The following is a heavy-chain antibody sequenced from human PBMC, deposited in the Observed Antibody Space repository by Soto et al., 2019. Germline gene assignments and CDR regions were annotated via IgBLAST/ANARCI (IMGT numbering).Heavy chain of an antibody. CDR3: ARPLWRDDYNWGYFDL. D-gene: IGHD4-4*01. J-gene: IGHJ2*01. CDR2: ISYAGSNK. CDR1: GFTFSSYA. Sequence: PGGSLRLSCGASGFTFSSYAMHWVRQAPGKGLEWVAVISYAGSNKYYADSVKGRFTISRDNSKNTLYLQMNSLRAEDTAVYYCARPLWRDDYNWGYFDLWGRGTLVTVSS. V-gene: IGHV3-30-3*01.